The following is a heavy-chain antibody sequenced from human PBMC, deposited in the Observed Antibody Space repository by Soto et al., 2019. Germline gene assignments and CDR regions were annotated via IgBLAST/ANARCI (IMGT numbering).Heavy chain of an antibody. Sequence: SETLSLTCAVSGGSIDSGAFSLSWIRQPPGKGLGWIGYVTHSGTAYSIPSLNGRLTLSVDSSQTQFSLKLTSVTAADSAFYYCARIHWAQSSLDYWGRGILVTVSS. V-gene: IGHV4-30-2*01. CDR2: VTHSGTA. CDR3: ARIHWAQSSLDY. J-gene: IGHJ4*02. CDR1: GGSIDSGAFS. D-gene: IGHD6-19*01.